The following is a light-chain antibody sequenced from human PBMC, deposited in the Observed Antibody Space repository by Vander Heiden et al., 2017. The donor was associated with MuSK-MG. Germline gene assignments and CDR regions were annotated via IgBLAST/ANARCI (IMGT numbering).Light chain of an antibody. V-gene: IGKV1-NL1*01. J-gene: IGKJ3*01. CDR2: AAS. CDR3: QQYESALYT. Sequence: DIQMTQSPSSLSASVGDRVTITCRASQGISNSLVWYQQKPGKAPKLLLYAASRLESGVPSRFSGSGSGTDYTLTISSLQPEDIATYYCQQYESALYTFGPGTKLDIK. CDR1: QGISNS.